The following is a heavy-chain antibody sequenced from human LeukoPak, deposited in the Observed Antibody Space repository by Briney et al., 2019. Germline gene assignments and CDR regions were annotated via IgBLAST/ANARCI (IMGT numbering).Heavy chain of an antibody. CDR1: GYTFTSYD. CDR2: MNPNSGNT. J-gene: IGHJ5*02. Sequence: ASVKVSCKASGYTFTSYDINWVRQATGQGLEWRGWMNPNSGNTGYAQKFQGRVTMTRNTSISTAYMELSSLRSEDTAVYYCARGPDKNTDGYWFDPWGQGTLVTVSS. V-gene: IGHV1-8*01. CDR3: ARGPDKNTDGYWFDP. D-gene: IGHD2/OR15-2a*01.